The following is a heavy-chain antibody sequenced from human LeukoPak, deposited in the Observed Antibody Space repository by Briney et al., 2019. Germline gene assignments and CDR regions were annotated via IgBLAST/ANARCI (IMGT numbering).Heavy chain of an antibody. V-gene: IGHV4-39*02. CDR2: IYYSGST. J-gene: IGHJ6*02. CDR3: ARENIVVWSGHYYYYGVDV. Sequence: SETLSLTCTVSGGSISSGNYYWGWIRQPPGKGLEWIGNIYYSGSTYYNPSLKSRVTISVDTSKNQFSLKLSSVTAADTAVYYCARENIVVWSGHYYYYGVDVWGQGTTVTVSS. CDR1: GGSISSGNYY. D-gene: IGHD3-3*01.